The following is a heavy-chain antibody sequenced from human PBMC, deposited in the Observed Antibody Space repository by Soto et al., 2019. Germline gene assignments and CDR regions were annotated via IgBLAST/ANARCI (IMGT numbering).Heavy chain of an antibody. CDR3: VRDVGSVAGPFDP. D-gene: IGHD6-19*01. V-gene: IGHV1-69*13. Sequence: ASVKVSCKASGYTFTGYYMHWVRQAPGQGLEWMGGIIPLFRRPSHAEKFQGRVTISADASTSSAYMELFSLTSEDTAVYYCVRDVGSVAGPFDPWGQGTLVTVSS. J-gene: IGHJ5*02. CDR2: IIPLFRRP. CDR1: GYTFTGYY.